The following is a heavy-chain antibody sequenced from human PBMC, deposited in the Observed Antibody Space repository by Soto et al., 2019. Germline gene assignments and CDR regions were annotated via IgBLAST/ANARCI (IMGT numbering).Heavy chain of an antibody. CDR1: GFTFSSYG. Sequence: GGSLRLSCAASGFTFSSYGMHWVRQAPGTGLEWVAVIWYDGSNKYYADSVKGRFTISRDNSKNTLYLQMNSLRAEDTAVYYCARASIAGFDPWGQGTLVTVSS. CDR3: ARASIAGFDP. V-gene: IGHV3-33*01. CDR2: IWYDGSNK. D-gene: IGHD6-13*01. J-gene: IGHJ5*02.